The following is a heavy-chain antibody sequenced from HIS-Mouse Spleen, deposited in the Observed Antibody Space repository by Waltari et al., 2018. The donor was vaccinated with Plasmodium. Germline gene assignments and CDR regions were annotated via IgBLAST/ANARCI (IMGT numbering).Heavy chain of an antibody. CDR3: ARLRYSYGYFDY. D-gene: IGHD5-18*01. V-gene: IGHV4-59*08. CDR2: IYYSGST. J-gene: IGHJ4*02. Sequence: QVQLQESGPGLVKPSETLSLTCTVSGGSISSYYWSWIRQPPGKGLEWIGYIYYSGSTHYNPPLKSRVTISVDTSKNQFSLKLSSVTAADTAVYYCARLRYSYGYFDYWGQGTLVTVSS. CDR1: GGSISSYY.